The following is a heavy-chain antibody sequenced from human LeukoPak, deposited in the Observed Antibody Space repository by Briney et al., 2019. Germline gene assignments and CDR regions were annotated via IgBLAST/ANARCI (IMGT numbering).Heavy chain of an antibody. CDR3: ARARGDSSGYYSWEFDY. V-gene: IGHV4-30-2*01. Sequence: SETLSLTCTVSGGSISSGGYYWSWIRQPPGKGLEWIGYIYHSGSTYYNPSLKSRVTISVDRSKNQFSLKLSSVTAADTAVYYCARARGDSSGYYSWEFDYWGQGTLVTVSS. D-gene: IGHD3-22*01. J-gene: IGHJ4*02. CDR1: GGSISSGGYY. CDR2: IYHSGST.